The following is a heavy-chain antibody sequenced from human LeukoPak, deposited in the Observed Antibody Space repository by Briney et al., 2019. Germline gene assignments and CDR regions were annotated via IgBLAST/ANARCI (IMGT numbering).Heavy chain of an antibody. D-gene: IGHD3-9*01. V-gene: IGHV3-23*01. CDR1: GFTFSSYA. CDR3: ARDSDPLDFKSSPFDF. J-gene: IGHJ4*02. CDR2: ISSGGNT. Sequence: GGSLRLSCAVSGFTFSSYAMSWVRQAPGKGLEWVSAISSGGNTYYADSVKGRFTISRDNAKDSLYLQMNSLRGEDTAVYYCARDSDPLDFKSSPFDFWGQGSLVTVSS.